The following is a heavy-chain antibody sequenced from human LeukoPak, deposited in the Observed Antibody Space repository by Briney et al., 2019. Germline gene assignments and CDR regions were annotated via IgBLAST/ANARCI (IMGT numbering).Heavy chain of an antibody. V-gene: IGHV3-30-3*01. CDR2: ISSDGTET. CDR3: ATAFCASDCYPFDH. D-gene: IGHD2-21*02. Sequence: QPGGSLRLSCVGSGLTFSSYNLHWVRRVPGKGLEWVAAISSDGTETYYRDSVKGRFSISRDNSKDTVFLQMNSLRPEDTAVYSCATAFCASDCYPFDHWGQGTLVSVSS. J-gene: IGHJ4*02. CDR1: GLTFSSYN.